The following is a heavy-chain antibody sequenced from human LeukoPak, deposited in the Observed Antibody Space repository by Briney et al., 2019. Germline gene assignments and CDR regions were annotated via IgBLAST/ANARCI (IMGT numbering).Heavy chain of an antibody. CDR2: INPSGGST. V-gene: IGHV1-46*01. CDR1: GYTFTSYY. Sequence: ASVKVSCKASGYTFTSYYMHWVRQAPGQGLEWMGMINPSGGSTSYAQKFQGRVTMTRDTSTSTVYMELSSLRSEDTAVYYCARAPLTYYYASRGLTQEDYFDYWGQGTLVTVCS. J-gene: IGHJ4*02. D-gene: IGHD3-22*01. CDR3: ARAPLTYYYASRGLTQEDYFDY.